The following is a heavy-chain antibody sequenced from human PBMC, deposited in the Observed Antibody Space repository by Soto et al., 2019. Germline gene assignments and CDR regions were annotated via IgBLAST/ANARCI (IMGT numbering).Heavy chain of an antibody. CDR3: AKDPRAGGKYLLLLDY. D-gene: IGHD2-2*01. Sequence: GGSLRLSCAASGFTFSNYALSWVRQAPGKGLEWVSGISGSGGSIYYADSVKGRFTISRDNSKNTVYMQMNSLRAEDTAVYYCAKDPRAGGKYLLLLDYWGQGT. J-gene: IGHJ4*02. CDR1: GFTFSNYA. CDR2: ISGSGGSI. V-gene: IGHV3-23*01.